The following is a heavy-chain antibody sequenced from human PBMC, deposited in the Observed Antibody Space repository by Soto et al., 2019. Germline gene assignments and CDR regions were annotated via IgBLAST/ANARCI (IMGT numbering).Heavy chain of an antibody. CDR3: ARGDSSSWYNWFDP. V-gene: IGHV1-69*13. CDR2: IIPIFGTA. Sequence: SVKVSCKASGGTFSSYAISWVRQAPGQGLEWMGGIIPIFGTANYAQKFQGRVTITADESTSTAYMELRSLRSDDTAVYYCARGDSSSWYNWFDPWGQGTLVTVSS. D-gene: IGHD6-13*01. J-gene: IGHJ5*02. CDR1: GGTFSSYA.